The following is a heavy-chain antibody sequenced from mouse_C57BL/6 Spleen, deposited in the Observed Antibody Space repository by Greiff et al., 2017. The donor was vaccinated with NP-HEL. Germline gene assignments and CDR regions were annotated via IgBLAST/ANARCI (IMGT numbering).Heavy chain of an antibody. CDR2: INPNNGGT. CDR3: ARGAYYSNYGGGAMDY. J-gene: IGHJ4*01. D-gene: IGHD2-5*01. CDR1: GYTFTDYN. V-gene: IGHV1-22*01. Sequence: EVQLQQSGPELVKPGASVKMSCKASGYTFTDYNMHWVKQSHGKSLEWIGYINPNNGGTSYNQKFKGKATLTVNKSSSTAYMELRSLTSEDSAVYYCARGAYYSNYGGGAMDYWGQGTSVTVSS.